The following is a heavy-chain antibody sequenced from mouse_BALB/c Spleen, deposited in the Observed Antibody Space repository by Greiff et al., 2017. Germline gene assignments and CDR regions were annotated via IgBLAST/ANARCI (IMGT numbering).Heavy chain of an antibody. CDR2: INPSTGYT. CDR3: ARLITTDY. D-gene: IGHD2-4*01. V-gene: IGHV1-7*01. CDR1: GYTFTSYW. J-gene: IGHJ2*01. Sequence: VQLQQSGAELAKPGASVKMSCKASGYTFTSYWMHWVKQRPGQGLEWIGYINPSTGYTEYNQKFKDKATLTADKSSSTAYMQLSSLTSEDSAVYYCARLITTDYWGQGTTLTVSS.